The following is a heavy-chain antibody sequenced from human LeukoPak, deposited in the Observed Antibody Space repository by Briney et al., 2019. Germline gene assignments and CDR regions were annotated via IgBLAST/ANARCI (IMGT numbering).Heavy chain of an antibody. Sequence: GGSLRLSCAASGFTFSSYAMHWVRQAPGKGLEYVSAISSNGGSTYYAYSVKGRFTISRDNSKNTLYLQMGSLRAEDMAVYYCAREVVGATTGPFDYWGQGTLVTVSS. V-gene: IGHV3-64*01. CDR2: ISSNGGST. D-gene: IGHD1-26*01. J-gene: IGHJ4*02. CDR3: AREVVGATTGPFDY. CDR1: GFTFSSYA.